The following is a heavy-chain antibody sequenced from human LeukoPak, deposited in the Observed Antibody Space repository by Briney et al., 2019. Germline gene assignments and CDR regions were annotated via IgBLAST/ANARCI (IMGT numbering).Heavy chain of an antibody. CDR3: VRGGITTYMDV. CDR1: GYTFTDYG. Sequence: GASVTVSCKASGYTFTDYGFTWVRQAPGQGLEWMGWVSAYNGDTTYAQKFQGRVTMTTDTSTRTAYMELRNLRSDDTAVYYCVRGGITTYMDVWGKGTTVTVSS. J-gene: IGHJ6*03. CDR2: VSAYNGDT. D-gene: IGHD1-14*01. V-gene: IGHV1-18*01.